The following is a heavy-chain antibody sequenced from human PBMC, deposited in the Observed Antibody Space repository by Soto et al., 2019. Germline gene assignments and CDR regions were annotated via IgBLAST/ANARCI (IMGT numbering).Heavy chain of an antibody. J-gene: IGHJ6*03. D-gene: IGHD3-3*01. Sequence: SETLSLTCTVSGGSISSYYWSWIRQPPGKGLEWIGYIYYSGSTNYNPSLKSRVTISVDTSKNQFSLKLSSVTAADTAVYYCARVGSQYDFWSGYYGGLLGYYYYTDVWGKGTTLTVSS. CDR3: ARVGSQYDFWSGYYGGLLGYYYYTDV. CDR1: GGSISSYY. V-gene: IGHV4-59*01. CDR2: IYYSGST.